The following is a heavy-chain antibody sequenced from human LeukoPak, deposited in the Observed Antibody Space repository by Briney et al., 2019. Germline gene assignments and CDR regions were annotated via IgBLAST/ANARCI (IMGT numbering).Heavy chain of an antibody. V-gene: IGHV3-30*02. CDR3: AKDTTPPKAGLDP. D-gene: IGHD1-14*01. CDR2: IRYDGSNK. CDR1: GFTFSSSG. J-gene: IGHJ5*02. Sequence: GGSLRLCCAASGFTFSSSGMHWVRQAPGKGLEWVAFIRYDGSNKYYADSVEGRFTISRDNSKNTLYLQMNSLRAEDTAVYYCAKDTTPPKAGLDPWGQGTLVTVSS.